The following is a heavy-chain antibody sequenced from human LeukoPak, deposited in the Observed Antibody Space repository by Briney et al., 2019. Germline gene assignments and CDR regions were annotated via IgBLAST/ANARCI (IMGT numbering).Heavy chain of an antibody. J-gene: IGHJ1*01. V-gene: IGHV3-23*01. D-gene: IGHD3-16*02. Sequence: QPGGSLRLSCAASGFTLSSYGMSWVRQAPGKGLEWVSAISGSGGSTYYADSVKGRFTISRDNSKNTLYLQMNSLRAEDTAVYYCAKEGSITFGGVIVIPAEYFQHWGQGTLVTVSS. CDR1: GFTLSSYG. CDR3: AKEGSITFGGVIVIPAEYFQH. CDR2: ISGSGGST.